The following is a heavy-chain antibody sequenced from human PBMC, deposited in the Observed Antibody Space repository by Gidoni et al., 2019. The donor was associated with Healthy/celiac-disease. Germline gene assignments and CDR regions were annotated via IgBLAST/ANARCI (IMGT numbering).Heavy chain of an antibody. D-gene: IGHD1-7*01. Sequence: QGQLVQPGAEATKPVASVKVSCKESGYTLTSAGHSWVRQAPGPGLGWMGWISAYNGTTNYAQKLQGRVTMTTDTSTGTAYMWLGSLRSDDTAVYYCARDGGRGITGITKGLTNIWGQGTMVTVSS. CDR3: ARDGGRGITGITKGLTNI. CDR1: GYTLTSAG. J-gene: IGHJ3*02. V-gene: IGHV1-18*01. CDR2: ISAYNGTT.